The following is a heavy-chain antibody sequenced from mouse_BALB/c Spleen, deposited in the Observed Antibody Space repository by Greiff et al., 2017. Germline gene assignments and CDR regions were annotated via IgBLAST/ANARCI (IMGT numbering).Heavy chain of an antibody. J-gene: IGHJ4*01. CDR3: TREGVYDGVLAGAMDY. CDR1: GYSFTSYW. D-gene: IGHD2-3*01. V-gene: IGHV1-5*01. CDR2: IYPGNSDT. Sequence: VQLQQSGTVLARPGASVKMSCKASGYSFTSYWMHWVKQRPGQGLEWIGAIYPGNSDTSYNQKFKGKAKLTEVTSASTAYMELSSLTNEDSAVYYCTREGVYDGVLAGAMDYWGQGTSVTVSS.